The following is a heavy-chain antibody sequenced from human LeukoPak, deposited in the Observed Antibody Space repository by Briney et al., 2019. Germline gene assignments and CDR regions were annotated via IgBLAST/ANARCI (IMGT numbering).Heavy chain of an antibody. Sequence: SETLSLTCTVSGGSISSYYWSWIRQPPGKGVAWIGYINYSGSTNYNPSLKSRVTISVGTSKNQFSLKLSSVTAADTAVYYCASMDTSFDYWGQGTLVTVSS. V-gene: IGHV4-59*01. CDR2: INYSGST. D-gene: IGHD3/OR15-3a*01. CDR1: GGSISSYY. J-gene: IGHJ4*02. CDR3: ASMDTSFDY.